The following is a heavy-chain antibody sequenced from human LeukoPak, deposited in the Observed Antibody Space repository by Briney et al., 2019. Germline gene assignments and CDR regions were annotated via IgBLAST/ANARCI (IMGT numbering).Heavy chain of an antibody. Sequence: ASVKVSCKVSGYTLTELSMHWVRQAPGKGLEWMGGFDPEDGETIYAQKFQGRVTMTEDTSTDTAYMELSSLRSEDTAVYYCATDSRTLAAGTWYYYYGMDVWGQETTVTVSS. D-gene: IGHD6-13*01. J-gene: IGHJ6*02. CDR1: GYTLTELS. V-gene: IGHV1-24*01. CDR2: FDPEDGET. CDR3: ATDSRTLAAGTWYYYYGMDV.